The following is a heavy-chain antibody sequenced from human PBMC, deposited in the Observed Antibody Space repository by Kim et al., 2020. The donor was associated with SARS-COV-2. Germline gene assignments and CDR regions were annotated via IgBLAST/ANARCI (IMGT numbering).Heavy chain of an antibody. V-gene: IGHV3-33*01. D-gene: IGHD1-20*01. CDR1: GFTFSSYG. J-gene: IGHJ6*02. CDR2: IWYDGSNK. CDR3: ARDWYNWNHWPLYYYYYGMDV. Sequence: GGSLRLSCAASGFTFSSYGMHWVRQAPGKGLEWVAVIWYDGSNKYYADSVKGRFTISRDNSKNTLYLQMNSLRAEDTAVYYCARDWYNWNHWPLYYYYYGMDVWGQGKTVTVSS.